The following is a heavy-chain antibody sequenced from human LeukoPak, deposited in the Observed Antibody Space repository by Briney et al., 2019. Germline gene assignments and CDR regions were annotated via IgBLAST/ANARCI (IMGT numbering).Heavy chain of an antibody. CDR2: ISSSSSYI. Sequence: GGSLRLSCAASGFTFSSYSMNWVRQAPGKGLEWVSSISSSSSYIYYADSVKGRFTISRDNAKNSLYLQMNSLRAEDTAVYYCARDARWGWFDPWGQGTLVTVSS. V-gene: IGHV3-21*01. CDR1: GFTFSSYS. J-gene: IGHJ5*02. D-gene: IGHD3-16*01. CDR3: ARDARWGWFDP.